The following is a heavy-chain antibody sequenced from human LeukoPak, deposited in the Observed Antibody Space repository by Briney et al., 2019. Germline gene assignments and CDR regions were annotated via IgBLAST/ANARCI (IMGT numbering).Heavy chain of an antibody. CDR2: ITWGRDNL. CDR3: ARDHLPPSIKYSGYDKRPFDY. V-gene: IGHV3-9*01. J-gene: IGHJ4*02. Sequence: QPGRSLRLSCAVSGFIFDDYAMHWVRQAPGKGLEWVSGITWGRDNLAYAASVKGRFTISRDNRKNLLHLQMNSLRPDDSAVYYCARDHLPPSIKYSGYDKRPFDYWGQGTLVTVSS. CDR1: GFIFDDYA. D-gene: IGHD5-12*01.